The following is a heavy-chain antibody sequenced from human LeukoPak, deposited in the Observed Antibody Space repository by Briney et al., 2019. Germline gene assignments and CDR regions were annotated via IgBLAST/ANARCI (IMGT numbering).Heavy chain of an antibody. J-gene: IGHJ5*01. V-gene: IGHV4-34*01. CDR1: GASFSYDY. CDR2: INYSGSI. D-gene: IGHD7-27*01. CDR3: AKGVWAPRFDS. Sequence: SETLSLTCAVYGASFSYDYWSWIRQAPGKGLEWIGGINYSGSITYNPSLKSRVAISAEKSKSQFSRRLTSVTAADTGVYYCAKGVWAPRFDSWGQGTLVTVSS.